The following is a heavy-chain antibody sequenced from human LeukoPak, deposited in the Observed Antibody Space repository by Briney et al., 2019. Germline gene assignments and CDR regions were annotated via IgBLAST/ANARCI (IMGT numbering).Heavy chain of an antibody. V-gene: IGHV1-69*04. CDR3: ARGHYYDSSGYYYYYYGMDV. CDR2: IIPILGIA. Sequence: GASVKVSCKACGGTFSSYAISWVRQAPGQGLEWMGRIIPILGIANYAQKFQGRVTITADKSTSTAYMELSSLRSEDTAVYYCARGHYYDSSGYYYYYYGMDVWGQGTTVTVSS. CDR1: GGTFSSYA. J-gene: IGHJ6*02. D-gene: IGHD3-22*01.